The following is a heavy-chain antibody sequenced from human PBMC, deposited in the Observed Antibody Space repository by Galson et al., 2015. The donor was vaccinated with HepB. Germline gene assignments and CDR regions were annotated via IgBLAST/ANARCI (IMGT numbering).Heavy chain of an antibody. CDR3: ARENIVVVPASRNAFDI. D-gene: IGHD2-2*01. CDR2: ISYDGSNK. J-gene: IGHJ3*02. V-gene: IGHV3-30-3*01. CDR1: GFTFSSYA. Sequence: SLRLSCAASGFTFSSYAMHWVRQAPGKGLEWVAVISYDGSNKYYADSVKGRFTISRDNSKNTLYLQMNSLRVEDTAVYYCARENIVVVPASRNAFDIWGQGTMVTVSS.